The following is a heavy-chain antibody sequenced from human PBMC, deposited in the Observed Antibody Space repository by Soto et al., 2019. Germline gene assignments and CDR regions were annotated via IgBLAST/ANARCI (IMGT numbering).Heavy chain of an antibody. CDR2: ISYDGSNK. J-gene: IGHJ4*02. D-gene: IGHD6-13*01. CDR3: ARVVAAAGTFGY. CDR1: GFTFSSYA. Sequence: GESLKISCAASGFTFSSYAMHWVRQAPGKGLEWVAVISYDGSNKYYADSVKGRFTISRDNSKNTLYLQMNSLRAEDTAVYYCARVVAAAGTFGYWGQGTLVTVSS. V-gene: IGHV3-30-3*01.